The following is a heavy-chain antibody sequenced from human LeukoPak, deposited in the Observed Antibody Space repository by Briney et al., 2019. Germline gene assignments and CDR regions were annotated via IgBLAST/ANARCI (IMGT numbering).Heavy chain of an antibody. CDR2: IYTSGST. CDR1: GGSISSGSYY. D-gene: IGHD6-19*01. CDR3: ARYQAVALYYFDY. V-gene: IGHV4-61*02. J-gene: IGHJ4*02. Sequence: SETLSLTCTVSGGSISSGSYYWSWIRQPAGKGLEWIGRIYTSGSTNYNPSLKSRVTISVDTSKNQFSLKLSSVTAADTAVYYCARYQAVALYYFDYWGQGTLVTVSS.